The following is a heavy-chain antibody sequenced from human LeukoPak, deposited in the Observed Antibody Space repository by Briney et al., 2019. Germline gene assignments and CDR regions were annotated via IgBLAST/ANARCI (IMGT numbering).Heavy chain of an antibody. J-gene: IGHJ5*02. D-gene: IGHD3-9*01. V-gene: IGHV4-34*01. CDR1: GGSFSGYY. CDR3: ARVGKARGTATTIINWFDP. Sequence: SETLSLTCAVYGGSFSGYYWSWIRQPPGKGLEWIGEINHSGGTNYNPSLKSRVSISVDTSKNQFSLKLSSVTAADTAVYYCARVGKARGTATTIINWFDPWGQGTLVTVSS. CDR2: INHSGGT.